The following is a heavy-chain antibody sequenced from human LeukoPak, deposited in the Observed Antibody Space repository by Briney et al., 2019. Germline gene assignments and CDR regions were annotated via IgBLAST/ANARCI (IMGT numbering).Heavy chain of an antibody. J-gene: IGHJ1*01. CDR3: ARDSSEFRSLIPH. CDR1: GGTFSSYA. D-gene: IGHD2-21*01. V-gene: IGHV1-69*13. Sequence: ASVKVSCTASGGTFSSYAISWVRQAPGQGLEWMGGITPMFGTAKYAQKFQGRVTITADESTSTAYMELSSLRSEDTAVYYCARDSSEFRSLIPHWGQGTLVTVSS. CDR2: ITPMFGTA.